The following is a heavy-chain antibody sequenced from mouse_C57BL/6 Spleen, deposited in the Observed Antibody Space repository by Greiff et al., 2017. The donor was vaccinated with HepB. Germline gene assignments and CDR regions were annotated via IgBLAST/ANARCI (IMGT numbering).Heavy chain of an antibody. J-gene: IGHJ3*01. Sequence: VQLQQSGPELVKPGASVKISCKASGYAFSSSWVNWVKQRPGKGLEWIGRIYPGDGDTNYNGKFKGKATLTADKSSSTAYMQLSSLTSEDSAVYFCERVYYSNWFAYWGQGTLVTVSA. CDR3: ERVYYSNWFAY. D-gene: IGHD2-5*01. CDR2: IYPGDGDT. V-gene: IGHV1-82*01. CDR1: GYAFSSSW.